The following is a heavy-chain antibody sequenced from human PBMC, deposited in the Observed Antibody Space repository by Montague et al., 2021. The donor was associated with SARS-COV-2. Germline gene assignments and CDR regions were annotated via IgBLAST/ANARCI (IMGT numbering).Heavy chain of an antibody. CDR3: ARVRAVPAAMRIFSLGRSYYGMDV. J-gene: IGHJ6*02. CDR2: INHSGST. Sequence: ETLSLTCAVYGGSFSGYYWSWIRQPPGKGLEWIGEINHSGSTNYNPSLKSRVTISVDTSKNQLSLKLSSVTAADTAVYYCARVRAVPAAMRIFSLGRSYYGMDVWGQGTTVTVSS. CDR1: GGSFSGYY. D-gene: IGHD2-2*01. V-gene: IGHV4-34*01.